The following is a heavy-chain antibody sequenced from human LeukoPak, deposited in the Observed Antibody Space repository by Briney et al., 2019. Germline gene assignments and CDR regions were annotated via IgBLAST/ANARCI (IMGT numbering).Heavy chain of an antibody. J-gene: IGHJ4*02. V-gene: IGHV4-39*01. D-gene: IGHD3-22*01. CDR1: CGSISSSSYY. CDR3: ARLAFKRVVITTYYFDY. CDR2: IYYSGST. Sequence: SETLSLTCTVSCGSISSSSYYWGWIRQPPGKGLEWIGSIYYSGSTYYNPSLKSRVTISVDTSKNQFSLKLSSVTAADTAVYYCARLAFKRVVITTYYFDYWGQGTLVTVSS.